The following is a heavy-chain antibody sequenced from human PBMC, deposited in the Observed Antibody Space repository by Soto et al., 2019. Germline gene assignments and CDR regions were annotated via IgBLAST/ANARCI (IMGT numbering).Heavy chain of an antibody. CDR2: ISSEGATT. V-gene: IGHV3-64D*06. CDR1: GFTFSSYA. J-gene: IGHJ4*02. Sequence: GGSLRLSCSVSGFTFSSYAMHWVRQAPGKGLEYIASISSEGATTYYADSVKGRFIISRENSKNTLYLQMSSLRAEDTAVYYCVKDRYVDYWGQGILVTVSS. CDR3: VKDRYVDY.